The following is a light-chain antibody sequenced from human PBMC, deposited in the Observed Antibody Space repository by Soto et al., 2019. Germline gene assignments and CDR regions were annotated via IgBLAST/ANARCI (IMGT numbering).Light chain of an antibody. CDR3: SSFTSSSTLV. Sequence: QSVLTQPASVSGSPGQSITISCTGTSXDVGGYNYISWYQQHPGKAPKLMIYDVSNRPSGVSNRFSGSKSGNTASLTISGLQAEDEADYYCSSFTSSSTLVFGTGTKVTVL. J-gene: IGLJ1*01. CDR1: SXDVGGYNY. V-gene: IGLV2-14*03. CDR2: DVS.